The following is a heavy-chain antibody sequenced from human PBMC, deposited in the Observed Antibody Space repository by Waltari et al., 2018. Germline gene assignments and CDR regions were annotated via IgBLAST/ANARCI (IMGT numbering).Heavy chain of an antibody. J-gene: IGHJ4*02. V-gene: IGHV1-3*01. CDR1: GYTFTSYA. CDR3: ARAPRLPAANYYFDY. CDR2: INAGNGNT. Sequence: QVQLVQSGAEVKKPGASVKVSCKASGYTFTSYAMHWVRQAPGQRLEWMGWINAGNGNTKYSQKCPGRVTITRDTSASTAYMELSSLRSEDTAVYYCARAPRLPAANYYFDYWGQGTLVTVSS. D-gene: IGHD2-2*01.